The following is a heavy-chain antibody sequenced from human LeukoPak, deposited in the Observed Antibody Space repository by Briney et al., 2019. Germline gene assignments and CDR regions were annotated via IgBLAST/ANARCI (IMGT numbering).Heavy chain of an antibody. CDR2: LSGDGRST. J-gene: IGHJ4*02. CDR1: GYTFRTYW. CDR3: ARASTTVPNLLDN. V-gene: IGHV3-74*03. Sequence: GGSLRLSCVASGYTFRTYWMHWGPQAPGEGVLCVSRLSGDGRSTKYADSLRGRYTISRDNAKNTQYLQINGLRDEDTAVYFCARASTTVPNLLDNWGQGTLVTASS. D-gene: IGHD4-17*01.